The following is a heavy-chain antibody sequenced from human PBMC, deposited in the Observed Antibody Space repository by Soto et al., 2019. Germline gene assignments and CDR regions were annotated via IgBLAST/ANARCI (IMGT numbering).Heavy chain of an antibody. CDR1: GGSISSGGYS. CDR2: IYHSGST. Sequence: PSETLSLTCAVSGGSISSGGYSWIWIRQPPGKGLEWIGYIYHSGSTYYNPSLKSRVTISVDRSKNQFSLKLSSVTAADTAVYYCARGYGQITSYPNWFDPWGQGTLVTVSS. J-gene: IGHJ5*02. V-gene: IGHV4-30-2*01. D-gene: IGHD3-3*01. CDR3: ARGYGQITSYPNWFDP.